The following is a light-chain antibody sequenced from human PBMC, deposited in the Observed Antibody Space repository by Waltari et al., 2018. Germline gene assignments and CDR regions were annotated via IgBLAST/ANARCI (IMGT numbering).Light chain of an antibody. V-gene: IGLV1-44*01. Sequence: QSVLTQPPSASGTPGQSVTLSCSGSMSNIGPNLVHWYQQFPGTAPKLLIYTNNERPSAVPDRLAGSRSGTSASLAISRLQSEDEVAYYCAAWDDRLNGLVFGGGTKLTVL. J-gene: IGLJ2*01. CDR2: TNN. CDR1: MSNIGPNL. CDR3: AAWDDRLNGLV.